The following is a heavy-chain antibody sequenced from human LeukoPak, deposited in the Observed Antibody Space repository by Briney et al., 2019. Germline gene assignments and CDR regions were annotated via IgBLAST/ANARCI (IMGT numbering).Heavy chain of an antibody. D-gene: IGHD3-22*01. CDR2: IWYDGSSK. CDR1: GFTFDTYG. V-gene: IGHV3-33*01. CDR3: ARGPTYYYDSSGYHPEYFQH. J-gene: IGHJ1*01. Sequence: GGFLRHSCAASGFTFDTYGMHWVRQAPGKGLEWVAVIWYDGSSKYYADSVKGRFTISRDNSKNTLYLQMNSLRAEDTAVYYCARGPTYYYDSSGYHPEYFQHWGQGTLVTVSS.